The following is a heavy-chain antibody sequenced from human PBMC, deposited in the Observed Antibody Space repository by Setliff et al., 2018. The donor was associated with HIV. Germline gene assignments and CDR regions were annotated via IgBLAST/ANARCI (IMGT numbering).Heavy chain of an antibody. V-gene: IGHV1-69*05. CDR2: IIPMFGTL. D-gene: IGHD1-26*01. CDR1: GGTFSSYA. J-gene: IGHJ3*02. Sequence: SVKVPCKASGGTFSSYAINWVRQAPGQGLQWMGGIIPMFGTLNFAQKFQGRVTISTDDSTSTAYMELNSLRSEDTAVYYCARGHSHGYGYSGSYGPFDIWGQGTMVTVSS. CDR3: ARGHSHGYGYSGSYGPFDI.